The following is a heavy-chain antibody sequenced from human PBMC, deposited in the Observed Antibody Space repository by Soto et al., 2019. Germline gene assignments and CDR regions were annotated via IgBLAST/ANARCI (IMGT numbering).Heavy chain of an antibody. CDR2: IYYSGRT. CDR1: GGSISSYY. CDR3: ARTFIAAAGTPYYYYYYGMDV. D-gene: IGHD6-13*01. J-gene: IGHJ6*02. V-gene: IGHV4-59*01. Sequence: SETLSLTCTVSGGSISSYYWSWIRQPPGKGLEWIGYIYYSGRTNYNPSLKRRVTISVVTSKNQFSLKLSSVTAADTAVYYCARTFIAAAGTPYYYYYYGMDVWGQGTTVTVSS.